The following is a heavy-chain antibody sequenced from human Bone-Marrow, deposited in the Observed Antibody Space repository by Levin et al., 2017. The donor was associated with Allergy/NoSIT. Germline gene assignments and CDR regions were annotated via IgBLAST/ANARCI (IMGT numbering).Heavy chain of an antibody. J-gene: IGHJ3*02. CDR3: ASGRYYDFWSGKDAFDI. CDR2: ISSSGSTI. Sequence: LSLTCAASGFTFSSYEMNWVRQAPGKGLEWVSYISSSGSTIYYADSVKGRFTISRDNAKNSLYLQMNSLRAEDTAVYYCASGRYYDFWSGKDAFDIWGQGTMVTVSS. V-gene: IGHV3-48*03. D-gene: IGHD3-3*01. CDR1: GFTFSSYE.